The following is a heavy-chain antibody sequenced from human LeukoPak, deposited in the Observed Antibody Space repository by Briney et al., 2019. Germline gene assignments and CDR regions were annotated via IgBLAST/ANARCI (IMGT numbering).Heavy chain of an antibody. CDR3: ARQECNGGSCYSRAIWFDP. CDR1: GGSISDTSYY. D-gene: IGHD2-15*01. CDR2: IYHTGTT. Sequence: SETLSLTCNVSGGSISDTSYYWGWIRQPPGKGLEWIGSIYHTGTTYYSPSLKSRVTISVHTSKNQFSLKLSSVTAANTAVYYCARQECNGGSCYSRAIWFDPWGQGTLVTVSS. J-gene: IGHJ5*02. V-gene: IGHV4-39*01.